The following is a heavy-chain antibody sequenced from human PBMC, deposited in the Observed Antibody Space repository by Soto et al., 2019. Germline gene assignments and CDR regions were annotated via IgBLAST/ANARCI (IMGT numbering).Heavy chain of an antibody. D-gene: IGHD6-13*01. V-gene: IGHV3-48*01. CDR1: GFTFSSYS. CDR3: ARDQDSSSSYVDAYDI. Sequence: GGSLRLSCAASGFTFSSYSMNWFRQAPGKGLEWVSYISSSSSTIYYADSVKGRFTISRDNAKNSLYLQMNSLRAEDTAVYYCARDQDSSSSYVDAYDIWGQGTMVTVPS. J-gene: IGHJ3*02. CDR2: ISSSSSTI.